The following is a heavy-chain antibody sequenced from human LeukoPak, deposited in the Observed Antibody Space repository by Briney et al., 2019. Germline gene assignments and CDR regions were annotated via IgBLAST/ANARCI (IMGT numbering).Heavy chain of an antibody. J-gene: IGHJ4*02. V-gene: IGHV3-53*01. CDR2: FYSGGKT. CDR3: AKGPDSGLRYFDY. Sequence: GGSLRLSCAASGFTVSSSYMSWVRQAPGKGLEWVSVFYSGGKTYYTDSVKGRFTISRDNSKNTLYLQMNSLRAEDTAVYYCAKGPDSGLRYFDYWGQGTLVTVSS. CDR1: GFTVSSSY. D-gene: IGHD5-12*01.